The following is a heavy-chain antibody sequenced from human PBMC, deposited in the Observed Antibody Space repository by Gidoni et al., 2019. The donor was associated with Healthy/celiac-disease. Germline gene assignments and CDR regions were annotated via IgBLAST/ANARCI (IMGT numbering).Heavy chain of an antibody. J-gene: IGHJ4*02. CDR1: GGSISSSSSY. D-gene: IGHD4-17*01. Sequence: QLQLPESGPGLVKPSETLSLTCPVSGGSISSSSSYWGWIRQPPGKGLEWIGSIYYSGSTYYNPSLKSRVTISVETSKNQFSLKLSSVTAADTAVYYCARHDRGVYGDYHNYFDYWGQGTLVTVSS. CDR3: ARHDRGVYGDYHNYFDY. CDR2: IYYSGST. V-gene: IGHV4-39*01.